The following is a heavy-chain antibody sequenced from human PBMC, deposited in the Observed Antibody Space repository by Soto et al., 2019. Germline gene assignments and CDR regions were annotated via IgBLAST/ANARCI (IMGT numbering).Heavy chain of an antibody. CDR3: ERDIRGTSGVVIAY. D-gene: IGHD2-15*01. V-gene: IGHV4-34*01. Sequence: QVQLQQWGAGLLKPSETLSLTCAVYGGSFSGYYWSWIRQPPGKGLEWIGEINHSGSTNYNPSLKSRVAISVDTSKNQFTLTVTAVTAADTAVYYCERDIRGTSGVVIAYWGQGTLVTVSS. J-gene: IGHJ4*02. CDR1: GGSFSGYY. CDR2: INHSGST.